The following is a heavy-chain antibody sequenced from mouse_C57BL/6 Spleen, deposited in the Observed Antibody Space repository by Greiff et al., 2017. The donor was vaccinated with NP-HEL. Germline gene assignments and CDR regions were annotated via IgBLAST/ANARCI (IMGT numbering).Heavy chain of an antibody. Sequence: VKLVESGPGLVQPSQSLSITCTVSGFSLTSYGVHWVRQSPGKGLEWLGVIWRGGSTDYNAAFMSRLSITKDNSKSQVFFKMNSLQADDTAIYYCAKNYYYGSSYFDYWGQGTTLTVSS. CDR3: AKNYYYGSSYFDY. J-gene: IGHJ2*01. CDR2: IWRGGST. CDR1: GFSLTSYG. V-gene: IGHV2-5*01. D-gene: IGHD1-1*01.